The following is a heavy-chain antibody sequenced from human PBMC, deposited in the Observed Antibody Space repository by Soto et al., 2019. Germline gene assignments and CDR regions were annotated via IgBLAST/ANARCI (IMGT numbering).Heavy chain of an antibody. D-gene: IGHD2-15*01. J-gene: IGHJ5*02. CDR2: IIPILGIA. Sequence: QVQLVQSGAAVKKPGSSVKVSCKASGGTFSSYTISWVRQAPGQGLEWMGRIIPILGIANYAQKFQGRVTITADKSTSTGYMELSSLRSEDTAVYYCARRDCSGGSCYSYWFDPWGQGTLVTVSS. V-gene: IGHV1-69*02. CDR3: ARRDCSGGSCYSYWFDP. CDR1: GGTFSSYT.